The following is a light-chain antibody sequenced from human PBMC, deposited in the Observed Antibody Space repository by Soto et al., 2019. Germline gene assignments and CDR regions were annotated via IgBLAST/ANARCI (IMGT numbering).Light chain of an antibody. CDR3: SSYTSSSALYV. CDR2: EVS. Sequence: QSALTQPASVSGSPGQSLTISCTGTSSDVGGYNYVSWYQQHPDTAPKLMIYEVSNRPSGVSNRFSGSKSGNTASLTISGLQAEDEAEYDCSSYTSSSALYVFGAGTKLTVL. V-gene: IGLV2-14*01. J-gene: IGLJ1*01. CDR1: SSDVGGYNY.